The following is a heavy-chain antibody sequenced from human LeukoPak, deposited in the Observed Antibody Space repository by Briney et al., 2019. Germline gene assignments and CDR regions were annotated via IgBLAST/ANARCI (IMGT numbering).Heavy chain of an antibody. V-gene: IGHV3-11*03. J-gene: IGHJ6*02. D-gene: IGHD2-2*01. CDR2: ISSSSTYT. Sequence: GGSLSLSCAASGFSFRDYYMTWIRQAPGKGLEWVSYISSSSTYTHYADSVKGRFTISRDNAQNSLYLQMDRLRAEDTALYFWARSLFPTSPPSLIGFAMNVWGQGTTVTVSS. CDR3: ARSLFPTSPPSLIGFAMNV. CDR1: GFSFRDYY.